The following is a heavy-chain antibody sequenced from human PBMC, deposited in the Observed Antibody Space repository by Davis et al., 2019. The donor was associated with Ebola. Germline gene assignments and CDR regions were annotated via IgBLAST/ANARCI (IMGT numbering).Heavy chain of an antibody. V-gene: IGHV5-51*01. D-gene: IGHD6-25*01. J-gene: IGHJ3*01. CDR1: GYSFTSYW. CDR2: IYPGDSDT. Sequence: GESLKISCKGSGYSFTSYWIAWVRQMPGKGLEWMGIIYPGDSDTRYSPSFQGQVTISADKSISTAYLQWSSLKASDTAMYYCARDGYSSAWAFDFWGQGTMVAVSS. CDR3: ARDGYSSAWAFDF.